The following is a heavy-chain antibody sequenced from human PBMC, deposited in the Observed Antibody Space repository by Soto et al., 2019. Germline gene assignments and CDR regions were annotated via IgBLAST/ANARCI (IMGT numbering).Heavy chain of an antibody. V-gene: IGHV4-59*08. CDR2: IYHSGSS. J-gene: IGHJ5*02. Sequence: PSETLSLTCTVSGGSISSYYWSWIRQPPGKGLEWIGYIYHSGSSNYNPSLKSRVTILLDTSKNQLSLKLSSVTAADTAVYYCARQRSVVVTPWWVDPWGQGTLVTVS. CDR3: ARQRSVVVTPWWVDP. CDR1: GGSISSYY. D-gene: IGHD2-15*01.